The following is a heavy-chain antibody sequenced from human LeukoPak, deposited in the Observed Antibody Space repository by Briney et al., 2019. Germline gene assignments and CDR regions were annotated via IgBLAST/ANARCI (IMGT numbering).Heavy chain of an antibody. J-gene: IGHJ1*01. D-gene: IGHD3-10*01. CDR3: AKGSVQWFGEFQH. V-gene: IGHV3-23*01. CDR1: GFNFSRHG. Sequence: AGGAPRLSWGTPGFNFSRHGIKWVRQASGKGLGGVSTISGSGSSTYYADSVKGRFTISRDNSKNTLFLQMNSLRAEDTALYYCAKGSVQWFGEFQHWGQGTLVTVTS. CDR2: ISGSGSST.